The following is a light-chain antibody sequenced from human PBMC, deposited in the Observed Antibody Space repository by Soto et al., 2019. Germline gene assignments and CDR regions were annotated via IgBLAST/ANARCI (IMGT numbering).Light chain of an antibody. CDR3: QQRSNWPPLT. J-gene: IGKJ4*01. CDR1: RSVGDY. Sequence: EIVLTQSPATLSLSPGERATLSCRASRSVGDYLAWYQHKPGQAPRLLIYDASNRATGIPARFSGSGSGRDFTLTISSLEPEDVAVYYCQQRSNWPPLTFGGGTKVEIK. V-gene: IGKV3-11*02. CDR2: DAS.